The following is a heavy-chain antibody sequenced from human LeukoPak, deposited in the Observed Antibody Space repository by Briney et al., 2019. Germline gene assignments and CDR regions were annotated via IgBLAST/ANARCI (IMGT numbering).Heavy chain of an antibody. D-gene: IGHD6-19*01. CDR3: ARDSSGWYGGLEDY. CDR1: GFTFSSFS. V-gene: IGHV3-21*01. CDR2: ISSSSSYI. Sequence: GGSLRLSCAASGFTFSSFSMKWVPQAPGRGLEWVSSISSSSSYIYHADSVKGRFTISRDNAKNSLYLKMNSLRAEDTAVYYCARDSSGWYGGLEDYWGQGTLVTVSS. J-gene: IGHJ4*02.